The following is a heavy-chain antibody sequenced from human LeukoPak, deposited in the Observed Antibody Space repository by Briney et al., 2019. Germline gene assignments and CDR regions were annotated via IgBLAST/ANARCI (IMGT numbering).Heavy chain of an antibody. V-gene: IGHV4-4*02. CDR3: ARGGPIVGATAFDY. J-gene: IGHJ4*02. Sequence: PSETLSLTCTVSGGSIRSSDWWSWVRQPPGKGLEWIGEIHHTGITNYNPSLKSRVTMSIDESKNQLSLRLTSVTAADTAIYYCARGGPIVGATAFDYWGQGTLVTVSS. D-gene: IGHD1-26*01. CDR2: IHHTGIT. CDR1: GGSIRSSDW.